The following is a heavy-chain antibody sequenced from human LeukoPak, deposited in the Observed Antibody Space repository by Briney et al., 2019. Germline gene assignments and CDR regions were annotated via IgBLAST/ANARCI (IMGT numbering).Heavy chain of an antibody. CDR1: GGSISGYY. Sequence: SETLSLTCTVSGGSISGYYWSWIRQPAGKGLEWIGRVYTSGSTNYNPSLKSRVTMSIDTSKNQFSLNLSSMTAADTAVYYCAKSPSGRGGYNWFDPWGQGTLVTVSS. J-gene: IGHJ5*02. CDR3: AKSPSGRGGYNWFDP. CDR2: VYTSGST. D-gene: IGHD3-16*01. V-gene: IGHV4-4*07.